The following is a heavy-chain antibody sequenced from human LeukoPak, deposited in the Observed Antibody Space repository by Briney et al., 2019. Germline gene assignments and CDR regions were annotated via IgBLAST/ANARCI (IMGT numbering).Heavy chain of an antibody. Sequence: SCKASGGTFSSYAMSWVRQAPGKGLEWVSAISGSGGSTYYADSVKGRFTISRDNSRDTLYLQMNSLRAEDTAVYYCAKGYYDYVWGSYYFDYWGQGTLVTVSS. V-gene: IGHV3-23*01. CDR1: GGTFSSYA. CDR2: ISGSGGST. J-gene: IGHJ4*02. D-gene: IGHD3-16*01. CDR3: AKGYYDYVWGSYYFDY.